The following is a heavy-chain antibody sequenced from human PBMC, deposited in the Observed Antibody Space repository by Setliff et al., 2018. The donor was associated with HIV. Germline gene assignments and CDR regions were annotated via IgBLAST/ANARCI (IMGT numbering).Heavy chain of an antibody. CDR1: GGSFSGFY. Sequence: LSLPCAVYGGSFSGFYWSWIRQPPGKGLEWIGEINHSGSTTYNPSLKSRVTISXXTSKNHFSLKLSSVTAADTAVYYCANFLPDTAAAGPRLDYWGQGTXXXVSX. J-gene: IGHJ4*02. D-gene: IGHD6-13*01. CDR2: INHSGST. CDR3: ANFLPDTAAAGPRLDY. V-gene: IGHV4-34*01.